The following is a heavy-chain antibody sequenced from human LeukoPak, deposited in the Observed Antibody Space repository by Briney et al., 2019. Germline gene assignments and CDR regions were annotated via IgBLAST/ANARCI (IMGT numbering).Heavy chain of an antibody. CDR3: ARDVVPRDYGDTLNAYDL. CDR1: GGSLSGYY. V-gene: IGHV4-34*01. D-gene: IGHD4-17*01. J-gene: IGHJ3*01. Sequence: SETLSLTCAVPGGSLSGYYWSWIRQSPGKGLEWMGDIHHDGRTKYKSSFKSRITIFLVSSKNEVSLRLSPVTPADTAPYFCARDVVPRDYGDTLNAYDLWGQGTMVTVS. CDR2: IHHDGRT.